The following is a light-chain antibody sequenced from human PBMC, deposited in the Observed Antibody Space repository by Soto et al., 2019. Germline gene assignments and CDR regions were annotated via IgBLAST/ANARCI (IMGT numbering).Light chain of an antibody. CDR3: MQGTHRD. Sequence: DVVMTQSPLSLPVTLGQPASISCRSSQSLVYSDGDTSLNWFQQRPGQSPRRLIYKVSNWDSGVPDRFSGSGSGTDFTLKISRMEAEDVGVYYCMQGTHRDFGQGTKLEIK. CDR2: KVS. J-gene: IGKJ2*01. V-gene: IGKV2D-30*01. CDR1: QSLVYSDGDTS.